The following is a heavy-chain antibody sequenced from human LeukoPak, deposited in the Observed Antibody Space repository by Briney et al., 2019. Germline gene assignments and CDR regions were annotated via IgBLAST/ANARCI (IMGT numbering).Heavy chain of an antibody. CDR1: GFTFSSYG. CDR2: IWYDGSNK. V-gene: IGHV3-33*01. D-gene: IGHD2-15*01. Sequence: GGSLRLSCAASGFTFSSYGMHWVRQAPGKGLEWVAVIWYDGSNKYYADSVKGRFTISRDNAKNTLYLQMNSLRAEDTAMYYCARGSDCSGGSCYSYWYFDLWGRGTLVTVSS. J-gene: IGHJ2*01. CDR3: ARGSDCSGGSCYSYWYFDL.